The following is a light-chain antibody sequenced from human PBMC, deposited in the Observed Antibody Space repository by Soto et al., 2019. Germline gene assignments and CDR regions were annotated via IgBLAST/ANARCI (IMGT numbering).Light chain of an antibody. J-gene: IGLJ1*01. CDR3: SSYTSRSSSTYV. CDR2: DVS. CDR1: SSDVGGYNY. V-gene: IGLV2-14*01. Sequence: QSVLTQPASGSGSPGQAITISCTGTSSDVGGYNYVSWYQQHPGKAPKLMIYDVSNRPSRVSNRFSGSKSGNTASLTISGLQAEDEADYYCSSYTSRSSSTYVFGTGTKVTVL.